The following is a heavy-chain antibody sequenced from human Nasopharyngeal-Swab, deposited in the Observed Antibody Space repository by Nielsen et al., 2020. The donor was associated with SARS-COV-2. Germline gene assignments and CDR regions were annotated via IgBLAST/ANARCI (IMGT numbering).Heavy chain of an antibody. D-gene: IGHD3-22*01. J-gene: IGHJ4*02. CDR3: ARYDDYYDSSGYAY. V-gene: IGHV3-23*01. CDR1: GVTFSSYA. CDR2: ISGSGGST. Sequence: GESLKISCAASGVTFSSYAMSWVRQAPGKGLEWVSVISGSGGSTYYADSVKGRFTISRDNSKNTLYLQMNSLRAEDTAVYYCARYDDYYDSSGYAYWGQGTLVTVSS.